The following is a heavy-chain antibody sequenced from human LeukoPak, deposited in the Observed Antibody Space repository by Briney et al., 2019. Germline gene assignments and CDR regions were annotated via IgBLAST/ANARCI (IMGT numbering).Heavy chain of an antibody. D-gene: IGHD3-10*01. J-gene: IGHJ5*02. CDR2: IYSGGST. Sequence: TGGSLRLSCAASGFTFSDHYMSWVRQAPGKGLEWVSVIYSGGSTYYADSVKGRFTISRDNSKNTLYLQMNSLRAEDTAVYYCARSELLWFGEHTFDPWGQGTLVTVSS. CDR3: ARSELLWFGEHTFDP. V-gene: IGHV3-66*01. CDR1: GFTFSDHY.